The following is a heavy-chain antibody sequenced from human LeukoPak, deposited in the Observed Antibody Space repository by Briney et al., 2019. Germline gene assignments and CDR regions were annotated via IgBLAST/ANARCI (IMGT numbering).Heavy chain of an antibody. CDR3: ARGNLVVVTAANRAHSYMDV. V-gene: IGHV4-34*01. J-gene: IGHJ6*03. Sequence: SETLSLTCALYGGSFSGYHWTWIRQPPGKGLEWIGEITHTGNTNYNPSLKSRVTISADTSKTQFSLKLSSVTAADTAVYYCARGNLVVVTAANRAHSYMDVWAKGTTVTVSS. CDR1: GGSFSGYH. CDR2: ITHTGNT. D-gene: IGHD2-2*01.